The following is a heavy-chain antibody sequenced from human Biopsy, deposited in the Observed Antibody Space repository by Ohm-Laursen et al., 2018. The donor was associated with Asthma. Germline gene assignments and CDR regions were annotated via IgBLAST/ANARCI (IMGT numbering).Heavy chain of an antibody. CDR2: LNAANGNT. J-gene: IGHJ6*02. V-gene: IGHV1-3*01. D-gene: IGHD3-9*01. Sequence: ASVKVSCKASGYTFINYAIHWVRQAPGHSLEWMGWLNAANGNTKYSQKFQGRLTISRDTSASTAYMDLSSLRSDDTAVYYCARTYFDFLTGQVNDTFALWGQGTTVTVSS. CDR1: GYTFINYA. CDR3: ARTYFDFLTGQVNDTFAL.